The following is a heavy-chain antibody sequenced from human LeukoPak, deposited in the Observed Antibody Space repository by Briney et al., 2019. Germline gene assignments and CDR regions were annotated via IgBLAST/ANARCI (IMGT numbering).Heavy chain of an antibody. CDR2: IYTSGST. V-gene: IGHV4-4*09. CDR1: GGSISSYY. CDR3: ARRSWGVYYFDY. Sequence: SETLSLTCTVSGGSISSYYWSWIRQPPGKGLEWIGYIYTSGSTNYNPSLKSRVTISVDTSKNQFSLKLCSVTAADTAVYYCARRSWGVYYFDYWGQGTLVTVSS. D-gene: IGHD3-10*01. J-gene: IGHJ4*02.